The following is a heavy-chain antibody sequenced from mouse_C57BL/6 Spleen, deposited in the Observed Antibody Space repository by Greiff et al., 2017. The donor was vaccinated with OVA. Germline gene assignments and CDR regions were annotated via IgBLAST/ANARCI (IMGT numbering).Heavy chain of an antibody. V-gene: IGHV5-17*01. CDR1: GFTFSDYG. Sequence: DVMLVESGGGLVKPGGSLKLSCAASGFTFSDYGMHWVRQAPEKGLEWVAYISSGSSTIYYADTVKGRFTISRDNAKNTLFLQMTSLRSEDTAMYYCARWLPPYAMDYWGQGTSVTVSS. CDR3: ARWLPPYAMDY. D-gene: IGHD2-2*01. CDR2: ISSGSSTI. J-gene: IGHJ4*01.